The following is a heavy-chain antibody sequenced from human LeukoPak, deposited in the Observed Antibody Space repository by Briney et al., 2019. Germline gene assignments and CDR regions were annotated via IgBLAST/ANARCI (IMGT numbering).Heavy chain of an antibody. V-gene: IGHV3-30-3*01. Sequence: GGSLRLSCAASGFTFSSYAMHWVRQAPGKGLEWVALILYDGSNKYYADSVKGRFIISRDNSKNPLYLEMNSLRAEDTAVYYCAREGLAVTGTRGAFDIWGQGTMVTVSS. CDR3: AREGLAVTGTRGAFDI. D-gene: IGHD6-19*01. J-gene: IGHJ3*02. CDR2: ILYDGSNK. CDR1: GFTFSSYA.